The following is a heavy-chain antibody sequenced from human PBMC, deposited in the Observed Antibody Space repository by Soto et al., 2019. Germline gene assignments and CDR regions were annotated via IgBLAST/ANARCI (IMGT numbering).Heavy chain of an antibody. CDR3: ARDRGSTDMVQDD. CDR2: INPNSGGT. CDR1: GYTYTAYY. J-gene: IGHJ4*02. D-gene: IGHD5-18*01. Sequence: AGVKVYCHSSGYTYTAYYMHWLRQAPGQGLEWMGWINPNSGGTNYAQKFQGRVTMTRDTSISTAYMELSRLRSDDTAVYYWARDRGSTDMVQDDCGQGPRVTVSS. V-gene: IGHV1-2*02.